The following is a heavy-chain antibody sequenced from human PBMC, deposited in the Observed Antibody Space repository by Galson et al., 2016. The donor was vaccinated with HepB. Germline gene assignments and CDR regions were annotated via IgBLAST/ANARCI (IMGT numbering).Heavy chain of an antibody. D-gene: IGHD5-12*01. CDR3: ARDRGYSGYGAYNWFDP. J-gene: IGHJ5*02. CDR2: ISSSSAFI. V-gene: IGHV3-21*01. Sequence: SLRLSCAAYGFTFSTYAISWVRQAPGKGLEWVSSISSSSAFIYYADSLKGRFTISRDNAKDSLYLQINSLRGEDTAVYYCARDRGYSGYGAYNWFDPWGQGTLVTVSS. CDR1: GFTFSTYA.